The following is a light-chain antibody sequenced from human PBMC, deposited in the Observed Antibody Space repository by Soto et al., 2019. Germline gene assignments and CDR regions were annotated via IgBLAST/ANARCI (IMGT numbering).Light chain of an antibody. J-gene: IGKJ5*01. CDR2: GAS. V-gene: IGKV3-20*01. Sequence: EIVLTQSPGTLSLSPGERATLSCRASQSVTSNYLAWYQQKPGQAPRLLIFGASGRSTGVPDRFSGSGSGTDFTLTISRLEPEDFAVYYCQQYNYWPPVTFGQGTRLDIK. CDR3: QQYNYWPPVT. CDR1: QSVTSNY.